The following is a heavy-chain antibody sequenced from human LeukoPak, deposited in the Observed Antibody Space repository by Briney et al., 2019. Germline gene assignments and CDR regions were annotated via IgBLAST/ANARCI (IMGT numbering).Heavy chain of an antibody. CDR2: INHLGSA. CDR1: GYSITSTSF. V-gene: IGHV4-38-2*02. CDR3: ARDPNLITMIVVN. J-gene: IGHJ4*02. D-gene: IGHD3-22*01. Sequence: SETLSLTCSVSGYSITSTSFWAWIRQTPGKGLEWIGSINHLGSAYYNPSLKSRVTISVDTSKNQFSLKLSSVTAADTAVYYCARDPNLITMIVVNWGQGTLVTVSS.